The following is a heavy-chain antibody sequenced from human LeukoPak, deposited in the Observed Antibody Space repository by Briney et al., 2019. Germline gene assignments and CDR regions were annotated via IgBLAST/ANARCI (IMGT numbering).Heavy chain of an antibody. CDR2: INKNGGST. Sequence: GGSLRLSCAASGFTIGDCGMSWVRHAPGKGLEWVSGINKNGGSTGYANSVKGRFTISRDNAKNSLYPQMNSLRAEDTALYYCARDSGGIVVVPAATSFDYWGQGTLVTVSS. CDR3: ARDSGGIVVVPAATSFDY. CDR1: GFTIGDCG. D-gene: IGHD2-2*01. V-gene: IGHV3-20*04. J-gene: IGHJ4*02.